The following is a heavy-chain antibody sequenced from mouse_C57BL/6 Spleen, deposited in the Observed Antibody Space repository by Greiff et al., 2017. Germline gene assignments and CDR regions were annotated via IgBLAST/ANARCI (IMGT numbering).Heavy chain of an antibody. J-gene: IGHJ4*01. CDR2: INSDGGST. CDR3: ARHGYYGSSYDAMDY. V-gene: IGHV5-2*01. CDR1: EYEFPSHD. Sequence: EVKVVESGGGLVQPGESLKLSCESNEYEFPSHDMSWVRKTPEKRLELVAAINSDGGSTYYPDTMERRFIISRDNTKKTLYLQMSSLRSEDTALYYCARHGYYGSSYDAMDYWGQGTSVTVSS. D-gene: IGHD1-1*01.